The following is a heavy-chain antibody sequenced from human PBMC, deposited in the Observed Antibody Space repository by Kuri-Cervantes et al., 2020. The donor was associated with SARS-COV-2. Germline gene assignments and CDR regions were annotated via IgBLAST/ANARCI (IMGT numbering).Heavy chain of an antibody. CDR3: ARAVRFLEWLPGDYFDY. V-gene: IGHV3-21*04. J-gene: IGHJ4*02. CDR2: ISSSSSYI. D-gene: IGHD3-3*01. Sequence: GGSLRLSCAASGFTFSSYAMHWVRQAPGKGLEWVSSISSSSSYIYYADSVKGRFTISRDNSKNTLYLQMNSLRAEDTAVYYCARAVRFLEWLPGDYFDYWGQGTLVTVSS. CDR1: GFTFSSYA.